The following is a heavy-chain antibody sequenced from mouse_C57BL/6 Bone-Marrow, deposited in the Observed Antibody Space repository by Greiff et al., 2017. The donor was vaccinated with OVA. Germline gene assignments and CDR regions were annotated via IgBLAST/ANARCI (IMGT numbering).Heavy chain of an antibody. D-gene: IGHD1-1*01. Sequence: QVHVKQSGAELVRPGASVKLSCKASGYTFTDYYINWVKQRPGQGLEWIARIYPGSGNTYYNEKFKGKATLTAEKSSSTAYMQLSSLTSEDSAVYFCAREDYYGSSYGLAYWGQGTLVTVSA. J-gene: IGHJ3*01. CDR1: GYTFTDYY. CDR3: AREDYYGSSYGLAY. CDR2: IYPGSGNT. V-gene: IGHV1-76*01.